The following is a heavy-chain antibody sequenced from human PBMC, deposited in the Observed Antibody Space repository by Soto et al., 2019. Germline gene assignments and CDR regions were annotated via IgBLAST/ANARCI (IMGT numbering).Heavy chain of an antibody. Sequence: AVKVSCTASGGTFSSYAISWVRQAPGQGLEWMGGIIPIFGTANYAQKFQGRVTITADESTSTAYMELSSLRSEDTAVYYCARVWWELHDALDIWGQGTMVTVSS. CDR3: ARVWWELHDALDI. V-gene: IGHV1-69*13. D-gene: IGHD1-26*01. CDR1: GGTFSSYA. J-gene: IGHJ3*02. CDR2: IIPIFGTA.